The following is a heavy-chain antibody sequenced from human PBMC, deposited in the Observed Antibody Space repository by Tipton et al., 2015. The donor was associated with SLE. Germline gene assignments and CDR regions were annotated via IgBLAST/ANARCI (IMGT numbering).Heavy chain of an antibody. CDR3: ARDTTTVVTPNYFDY. D-gene: IGHD4-23*01. J-gene: IGHJ4*02. CDR2: ISSSGSTI. Sequence: QLVQSGGGLVKPGGSLRLSCAASGFTFSGYEMNWVRQAPGKGLEWVSYISSSGSTIYYADSVKGRFTISRDNAKNSLYLQMNSLRAEDTAVYYCARDTTTVVTPNYFDYWGQGTLVTVSS. V-gene: IGHV3-48*03. CDR1: GFTFSGYE.